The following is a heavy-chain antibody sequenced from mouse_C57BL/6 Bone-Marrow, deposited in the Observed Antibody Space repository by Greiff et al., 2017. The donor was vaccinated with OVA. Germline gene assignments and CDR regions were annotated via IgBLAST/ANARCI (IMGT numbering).Heavy chain of an antibody. CDR3: ASNWSWSAY. D-gene: IGHD4-1*01. J-gene: IGHJ3*01. V-gene: IGHV1-4*01. CDR2: INPSSGYT. CDR1: GYTFTSYT. Sequence: QVQLKQSGAELARPGASVKMSCKASGYTFTSYTMHWVKQRPGQGLEWIGYINPSSGYTKYNQKFKDKATLTADKSSSTAYMQLSSLTSEDSAVYYCASNWSWSAYWGQGTLVTVSA.